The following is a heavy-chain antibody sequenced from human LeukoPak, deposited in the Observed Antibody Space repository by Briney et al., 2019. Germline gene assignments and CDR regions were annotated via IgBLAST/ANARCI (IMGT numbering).Heavy chain of an antibody. D-gene: IGHD2-2*01. Sequence: GGSLRLSCAASGFTFSSYAMSWVRQAPGKGLEWVSAISGSGGSTYYADSVKGRFTISRDNSKNTPYLQMNSLRAEDTAVYYCAKLGDIVVVPAAMAYFQHWGQGTLVTVST. J-gene: IGHJ1*01. CDR1: GFTFSSYA. CDR3: AKLGDIVVVPAAMAYFQH. CDR2: ISGSGGST. V-gene: IGHV3-23*01.